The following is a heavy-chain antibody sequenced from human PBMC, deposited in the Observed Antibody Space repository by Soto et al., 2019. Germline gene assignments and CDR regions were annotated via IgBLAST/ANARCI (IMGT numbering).Heavy chain of an antibody. Sequence: GGSLRLSCAASGFTFSGKSMHWVRQAPGKGLEWVALISPDGSQIFYADSVRGRFTISRDNSKNTAYLQMNSLRAEDTSLYWCATDIDPTWLMISWGQGTLVTVSS. CDR3: ATDIDPTWLMIS. V-gene: IGHV3-30-3*01. CDR1: GFTFSGKS. CDR2: ISPDGSQI. J-gene: IGHJ5*02. D-gene: IGHD5-12*01.